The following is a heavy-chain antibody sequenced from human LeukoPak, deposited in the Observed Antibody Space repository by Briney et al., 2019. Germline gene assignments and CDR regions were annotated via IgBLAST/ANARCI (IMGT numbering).Heavy chain of an antibody. CDR1: GGSFSGYY. J-gene: IGHJ4*02. V-gene: IGHV4-34*01. CDR2: INHSGST. Sequence: PSETLSLTCAVYGGSFSGYYWTWIRQPLGKGLEWIGEINHSGSTHYNLSLMGRVTISVDTSKNQFSLKLTSVTAADTALYYCVDSKYKDDCWGQGTLVTVSS. CDR3: VDSKYKDDC. D-gene: IGHD4-11*01.